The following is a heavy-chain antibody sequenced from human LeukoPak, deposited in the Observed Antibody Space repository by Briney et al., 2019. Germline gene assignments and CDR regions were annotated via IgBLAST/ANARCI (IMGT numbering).Heavy chain of an antibody. J-gene: IGHJ4*02. V-gene: IGHV7-4-1*02. CDR2: INTHTGKP. CDR3: ARDLGHGDYVIPFDS. D-gene: IGHD4-17*01. CDR1: GYTFTTYS. Sequence: ASVKVSCKASGYTFTTYSMNWVRHAPGQGLEWMGWINTHTGKPTYAQGFTGRYVFSLDTSVSTVYLQNNNLEAEDTAVYFCARDLGHGDYVIPFDSWGQGTLVTVSS.